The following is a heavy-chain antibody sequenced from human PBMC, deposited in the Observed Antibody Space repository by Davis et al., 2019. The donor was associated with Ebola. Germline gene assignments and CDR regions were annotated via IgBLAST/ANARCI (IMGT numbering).Heavy chain of an antibody. Sequence: GSLRLSCAASGFTFSSYWMSWIRQTPGKGLEWIGEINHSGSTTYNPSLQSRVTISVDRSKNQFSLTLNSVTAADTAVYYCARESVLTGYYYYYVMDVWGKGTTVTVSS. CDR1: GFTFSSYW. D-gene: IGHD3-9*01. CDR2: INHSGST. CDR3: ARESVLTGYYYYYVMDV. V-gene: IGHV4-34*01. J-gene: IGHJ6*04.